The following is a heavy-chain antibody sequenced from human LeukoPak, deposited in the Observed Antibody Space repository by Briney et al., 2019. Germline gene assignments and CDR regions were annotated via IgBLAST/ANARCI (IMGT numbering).Heavy chain of an antibody. CDR3: ARETILAVAGDF. J-gene: IGHJ4*02. D-gene: IGHD6-19*01. V-gene: IGHV3-48*01. CDR1: GFTFNRNN. CDR2: ISSTSITM. Sequence: GGSLRLSCAASGFTFNRNNMNWVRQAPGKGLEWVSYISSTSITMYYADSVKGRFTISRDNAKNSLYLQMNSLRADNTAVYYCARETILAVAGDFWGQGTLVTVSS.